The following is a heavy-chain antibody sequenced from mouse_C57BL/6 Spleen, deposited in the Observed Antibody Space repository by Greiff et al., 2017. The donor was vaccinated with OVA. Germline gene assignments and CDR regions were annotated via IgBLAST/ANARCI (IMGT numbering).Heavy chain of an antibody. J-gene: IGHJ2*01. CDR3: ARGHYYGSSSYFDY. D-gene: IGHD1-1*01. V-gene: IGHV1-19*01. CDR1: GYTFTDYY. CDR2: INPYNGGT. Sequence: VQLQQSGPVLVKPGASVKMSCKASGYTFTDYYMNWVKQSHGKSLEWIGVINPYNGGTSYNQKFKGKATLTVDKSSSTVYMELNSLTSEDSAVYYCARGHYYGSSSYFDYWGQGTTLTVSS.